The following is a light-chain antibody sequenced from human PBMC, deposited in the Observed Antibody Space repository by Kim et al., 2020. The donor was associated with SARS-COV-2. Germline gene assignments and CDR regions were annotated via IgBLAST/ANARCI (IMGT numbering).Light chain of an antibody. J-gene: IGLJ3*02. CDR2: CND. V-gene: IGLV1-44*01. Sequence: QSVLTQPPSASGTPGQRVTMSCTGSSSNIGGNTVTWYQQFPGTAPKVVISCNDERPSGLSDRFSGSKSGTSASLAISGLQSEDEADYYCATWDDRLKGVVFGGGTRLTVL. CDR1: SSNIGGNT. CDR3: ATWDDRLKGVV.